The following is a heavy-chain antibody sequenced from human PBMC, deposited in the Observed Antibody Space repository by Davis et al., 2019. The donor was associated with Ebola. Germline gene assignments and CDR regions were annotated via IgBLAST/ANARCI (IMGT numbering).Heavy chain of an antibody. Sequence: PGGSLRLSCAASGFTFSNYWMAWGRQPPGKGLEWVAHIKHDGSVKDYVDSVKGRFTISRDNAKNSLYLQMNSLRVEDTAVYYCVRDGWASLFDYWGQGTLVTVSS. V-gene: IGHV3-7*03. CDR1: GFTFSNYW. CDR3: VRDGWASLFDY. CDR2: IKHDGSVK. D-gene: IGHD6-19*01. J-gene: IGHJ4*02.